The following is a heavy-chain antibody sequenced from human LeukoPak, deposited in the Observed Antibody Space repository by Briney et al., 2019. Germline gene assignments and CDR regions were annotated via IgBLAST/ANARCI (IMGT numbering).Heavy chain of an antibody. D-gene: IGHD2-2*01. CDR1: GFTFSSYA. Sequence: AGGSLRLSCAASGFTFSSYAMSWVRQAPGKGLEWVSAISGSGGSTYYADSVKGRFTISRDNSKNTLYLQMGSLSTEDTAFYYCAKEMDLSRYCSSTSCHPFDFWGQGTLVTVSS. V-gene: IGHV3-23*01. CDR3: AKEMDLSRYCSSTSCHPFDF. CDR2: ISGSGGST. J-gene: IGHJ4*02.